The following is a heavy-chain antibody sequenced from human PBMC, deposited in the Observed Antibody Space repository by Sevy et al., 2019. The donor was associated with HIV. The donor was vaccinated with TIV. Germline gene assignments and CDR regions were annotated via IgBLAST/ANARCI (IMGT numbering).Heavy chain of an antibody. J-gene: IGHJ6*02. V-gene: IGHV3-23*01. CDR1: GFTFSSYA. Sequence: GGSLRLSCAASGFTFSSYAMSWVRQAPGKGLEWVSAISGSGGSTYYADSVEGRFTISRDNSKNTLYLQMNSLRAEDTAVYYCAKALGYCSSTSCHYYYYYGMDVWGQGTTVTVSS. CDR2: ISGSGGST. CDR3: AKALGYCSSTSCHYYYYYGMDV. D-gene: IGHD2-2*01.